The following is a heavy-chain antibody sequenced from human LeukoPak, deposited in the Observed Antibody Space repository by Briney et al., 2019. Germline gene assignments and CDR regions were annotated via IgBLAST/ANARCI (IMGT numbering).Heavy chain of an antibody. CDR3: ASYYYGSGSTFDY. CDR1: GGSISSYF. CDR2: IYYSGST. Sequence: SETLSLTCTVSGGSISSYFWSWIRQPPGKGLEWIGYIYYSGSTNYNPSLKSRVTISVDTSKNQFSLKLSSVTAADTAVYYCASYYYGSGSTFDYWGQGTLVTVSS. V-gene: IGHV4-59*01. J-gene: IGHJ4*02. D-gene: IGHD3-10*01.